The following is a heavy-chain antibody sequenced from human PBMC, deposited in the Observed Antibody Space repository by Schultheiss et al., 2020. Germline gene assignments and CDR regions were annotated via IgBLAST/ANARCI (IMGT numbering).Heavy chain of an antibody. Sequence: GGSLRLSCAASGFTFSSYSMNWVRQAPGKGLEWVSSISSSSSYIYYADSVKGRFTIFRDNAKNSLYLQMNSLRAEDTAVYYCARESYGDYIYYDSIGHDYWGQGTLVTVSS. CDR3: ARESYGDYIYYDSIGHDY. V-gene: IGHV3-21*01. CDR2: ISSSSSYI. J-gene: IGHJ4*02. CDR1: GFTFSSYS. D-gene: IGHD3-22*01.